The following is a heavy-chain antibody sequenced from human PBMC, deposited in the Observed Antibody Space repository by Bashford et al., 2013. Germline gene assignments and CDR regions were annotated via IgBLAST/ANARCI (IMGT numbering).Heavy chain of an antibody. CDR2: ISAYNGDS. J-gene: IGHJ6*02. CDR1: GFQFSSYG. V-gene: IGHV1-18*01. Sequence: ASVKGLPARASGFQFSSYGFMWLRQAPGQGLEWMGWISAYNGDSNFVQKFQGRLTMTTDTSTSTVYMELRGLRSDDTAIYYCARALYSTSWTYYYTMDVWGQGTSVTGLL. CDR3: ARALYSTSWTYYYTMDV. D-gene: IGHD6-13*01.